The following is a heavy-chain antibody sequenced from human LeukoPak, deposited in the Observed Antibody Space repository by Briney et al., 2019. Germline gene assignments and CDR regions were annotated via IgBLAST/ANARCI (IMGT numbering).Heavy chain of an antibody. CDR1: GFTFSIYW. Sequence: PGGSLRLSCAASGFTFSIYWMSWVRQAPGKGLEWVANIKQDGSEKYYVDSVKGRFTISRDNAKNSLYLQTNSLRAEDTAVYYCARVGIAYYYDSSGYYTDFWGQGTLVTVSS. D-gene: IGHD3-22*01. CDR2: IKQDGSEK. V-gene: IGHV3-7*01. CDR3: ARVGIAYYYDSSGYYTDF. J-gene: IGHJ4*02.